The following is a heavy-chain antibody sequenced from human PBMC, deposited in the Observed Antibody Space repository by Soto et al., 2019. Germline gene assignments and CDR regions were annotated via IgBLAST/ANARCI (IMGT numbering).Heavy chain of an antibody. V-gene: IGHV1-18*01. CDR2: ISAYNGNT. D-gene: IGHD3-9*01. CDR1: GYTFTSYG. CDR3: ARSPDLILTGYDNWFDP. J-gene: IGHJ5*02. Sequence: GASVKVSCKASGYTFTSYGISWVRQAPGQGLEWMGWISAYNGNTNYAQKLQGRVTMTTDTSTSTAYMELRSLRSDDTAVYYRARSPDLILTGYDNWFDPWGQGTLVTVSS.